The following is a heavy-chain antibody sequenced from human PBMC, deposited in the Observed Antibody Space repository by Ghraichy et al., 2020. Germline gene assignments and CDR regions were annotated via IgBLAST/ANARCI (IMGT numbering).Heavy chain of an antibody. CDR1: GGSISDTNW. V-gene: IGHV4-4*02. CDR2: IYHSGTT. D-gene: IGHD3-3*01. Sequence: SETLSLTCAVSGGSISDTNWWSWVRQSPAKGLGWIGEIYHSGTTNYNPSLQSRVTISVDKSKNQFSLKMRSVTAADTAVYYCANIIPETSFNYWGQGTLVTVSS. CDR3: ANIIPETSFNY. J-gene: IGHJ4*02.